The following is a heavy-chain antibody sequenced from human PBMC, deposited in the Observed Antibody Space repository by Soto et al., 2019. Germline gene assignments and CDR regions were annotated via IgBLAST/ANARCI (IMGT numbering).Heavy chain of an antibody. Sequence: EVQLSKSGGGLVQPGGSLRLSCAASGFTFSNFAMRWVRQAPGKGLEWVSDISGSGGSTYYAESVKGRFTISRDNSKNTLFLQMNSLRVEHTAVYYCAKDIVAVGGYEAFDFWGQGTMVTVSS. CDR3: AKDIVAVGGYEAFDF. CDR2: ISGSGGST. V-gene: IGHV3-23*01. CDR1: GFTFSNFA. D-gene: IGHD5-12*01. J-gene: IGHJ4*02.